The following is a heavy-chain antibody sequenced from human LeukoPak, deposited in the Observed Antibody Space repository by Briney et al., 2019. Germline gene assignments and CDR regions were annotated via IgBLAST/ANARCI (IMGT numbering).Heavy chain of an antibody. V-gene: IGHV4-34*01. CDR1: GGSFSGYY. D-gene: IGHD2-15*01. Sequence: SETLSLTCAVYGGSFSGYYWSWIRQPPGKGLEWIGEINHSGSTNYNPSLKSRVTISVDTSKNQFSLKLSSVTAADTAVYYCANTQALGYCSGGSCYNYYGVDVWGQGTTVTVSS. J-gene: IGHJ6*02. CDR2: INHSGST. CDR3: ANTQALGYCSGGSCYNYYGVDV.